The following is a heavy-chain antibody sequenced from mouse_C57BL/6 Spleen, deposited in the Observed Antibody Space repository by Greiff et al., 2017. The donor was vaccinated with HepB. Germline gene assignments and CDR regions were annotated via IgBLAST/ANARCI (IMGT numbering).Heavy chain of an antibody. CDR2: IYPGSGNT. CDR3: ARDSKNYAMDY. V-gene: IGHV1-76*01. Sequence: VQLQQSGAELVRPGASVKLSCKASGYTFTDYYINWVKQRPGQGLEWIARIYPGSGNTYYNEKFKGKATLTAEKSSSTAYMQLSSLTSEDSAVYLCARDSKNYAMDYWGQGTSVTVSS. J-gene: IGHJ4*01. CDR1: GYTFTDYY.